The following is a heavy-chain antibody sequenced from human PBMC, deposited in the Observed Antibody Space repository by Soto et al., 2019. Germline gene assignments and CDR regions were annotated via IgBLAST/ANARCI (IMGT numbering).Heavy chain of an antibody. CDR2: INHSGST. Sequence: SETLSLTCAVYGGSFSGYYWSGIRQPPGKGLEWIGEINHSGSTNYNPSLKSRVTISVDTSKNQFSLKLSSVTAADTAVYYCARGLQSSWSKRPFDYWGQGTLVTVS. J-gene: IGHJ4*02. D-gene: IGHD6-13*01. CDR3: ARGLQSSWSKRPFDY. V-gene: IGHV4-34*01. CDR1: GGSFSGYY.